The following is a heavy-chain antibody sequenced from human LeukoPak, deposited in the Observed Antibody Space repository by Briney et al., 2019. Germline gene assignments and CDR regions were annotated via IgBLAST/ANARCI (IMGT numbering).Heavy chain of an antibody. CDR1: GGSISSGSYY. D-gene: IGHD2-2*01. V-gene: IGHV4-61*02. CDR3: ARDLIGDVGSSGIPDLGY. J-gene: IGHJ4*02. CDR2: IYTSGST. Sequence: PSETLSLTCTVSGGSISSGSYYWSWIRQPAVKGLEWIGRIYTSGSTYYNPSLKSRVTISVDTSKNQFSLKLSSVTAADTAVYYCARDLIGDVGSSGIPDLGYWGQGTLVTVSS.